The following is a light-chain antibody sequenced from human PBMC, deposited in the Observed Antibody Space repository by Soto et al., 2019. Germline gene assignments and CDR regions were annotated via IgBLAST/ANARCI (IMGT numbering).Light chain of an antibody. V-gene: IGLV2-14*01. Sequence: QSVLTQPASVSGSPGQSITISCTGTSSDVGGYDYVSWYQQHPGKAPTLLIYDVINRPSGVSFRFSGSKSGYTASLTISGLQAEDEAEYYCSSYTRSSISVFGTGTKLTVL. J-gene: IGLJ1*01. CDR2: DVI. CDR3: SSYTRSSISV. CDR1: SSDVGGYDY.